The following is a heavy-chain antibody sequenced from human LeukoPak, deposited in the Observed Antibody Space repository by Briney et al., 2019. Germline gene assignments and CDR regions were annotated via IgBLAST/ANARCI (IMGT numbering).Heavy chain of an antibody. Sequence: GGSLRLSCAASGVTFSSYWMSWVRQAPGKGLEWVANIKRDGSEKYSVDSVKGRFTISRDNVKNSLYLQMNSLRAEDTAVYYCAREGIDYTNFYNYFYMDVWGKGTTVTVS. V-gene: IGHV3-7*01. J-gene: IGHJ6*03. CDR1: GVTFSSYW. CDR3: AREGIDYTNFYNYFYMDV. D-gene: IGHD4-11*01. CDR2: IKRDGSEK.